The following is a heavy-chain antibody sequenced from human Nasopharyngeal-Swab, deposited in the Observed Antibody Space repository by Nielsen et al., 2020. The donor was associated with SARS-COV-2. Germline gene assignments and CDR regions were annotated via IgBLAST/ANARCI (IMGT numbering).Heavy chain of an antibody. CDR2: IIPIFGTA. D-gene: IGHD3-9*01. CDR1: GGTFSSYA. CDR3: ARDLYYDILTGYYTYYYGMDV. V-gene: IGHV1-69*13. Sequence: SVKVSCKASGGTFSSYAISWVRQAPGQGLEWMGGIIPIFGTANYAQKFQGRVTITADESTSTAYMELSSLGSEDTAVYYCARDLYYDILTGYYTYYYGMDVWGQGTTVTVSS. J-gene: IGHJ6*02.